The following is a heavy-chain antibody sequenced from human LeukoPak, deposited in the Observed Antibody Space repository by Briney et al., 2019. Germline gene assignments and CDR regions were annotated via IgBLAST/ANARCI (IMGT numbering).Heavy chain of an antibody. D-gene: IGHD2-15*01. CDR3: AREDIVVVVAGAFDAFDI. CDR2: ISSTSSTK. CDR1: GFTFSSFS. J-gene: IGHJ3*02. Sequence: GGSLRLSCAASGFTFSSFSMNWVRQAPGKGLEWVSYISSTSSTKYYADSVKGRFTISRDNAKNSLYLQMNSLRAEDTAVYYCAREDIVVVVAGAFDAFDIWGQGTMVTVSS. V-gene: IGHV3-48*01.